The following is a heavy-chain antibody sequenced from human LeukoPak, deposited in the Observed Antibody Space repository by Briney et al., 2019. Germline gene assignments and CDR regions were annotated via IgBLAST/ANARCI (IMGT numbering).Heavy chain of an antibody. V-gene: IGHV4-4*07. Sequence: RSSETLSLTCTVSGGSISSYYWSWIRQPAGKGLEWIGRIYTSGSTNYNPSLKSRVTISVDTSKNQFSLKLSSVTAADTAVYYCARDPVDYDFWSGHFDYWGQGTLVTVSS. CDR1: GGSISSYY. CDR3: ARDPVDYDFWSGHFDY. D-gene: IGHD3-3*01. J-gene: IGHJ4*02. CDR2: IYTSGST.